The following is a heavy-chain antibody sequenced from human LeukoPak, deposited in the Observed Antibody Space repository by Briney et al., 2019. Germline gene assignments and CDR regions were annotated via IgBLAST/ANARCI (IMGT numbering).Heavy chain of an antibody. Sequence: GGSLRLSCAASGFTFSSSWMHWVRQAPGKGLVWVSRIKSDGTVTTYADSVKGRFTISRDNAKNSLYLQMNRLRAEDTAVYYCARDTLWFGELLYDYCYYYGMDVWGQGTRVTVSS. CDR1: GFTFSSSW. CDR2: IKSDGTVT. J-gene: IGHJ6*02. CDR3: ARDTLWFGELLYDYCYYYGMDV. D-gene: IGHD3-10*01. V-gene: IGHV3-74*01.